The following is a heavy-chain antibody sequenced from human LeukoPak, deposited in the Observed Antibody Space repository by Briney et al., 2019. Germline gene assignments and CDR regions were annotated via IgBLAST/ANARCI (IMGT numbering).Heavy chain of an antibody. V-gene: IGHV3-21*01. CDR1: GFTFSSYS. D-gene: IGHD2-15*01. Sequence: GPLRLSCAASGFTFSSYSMNWVRPAPGKGLEWVSSISSSSSYIYYADSVKGRFAISRDNAKNSPYLQMNSLRAEDTAVYYCASLGVAAGYYFDYWGQGTLVTVSS. CDR2: ISSSSSYI. J-gene: IGHJ4*02. CDR3: ASLGVAAGYYFDY.